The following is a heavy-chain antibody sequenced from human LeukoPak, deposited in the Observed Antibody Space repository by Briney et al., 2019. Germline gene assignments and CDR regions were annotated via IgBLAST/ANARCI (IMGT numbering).Heavy chain of an antibody. J-gene: IGHJ6*03. Sequence: SVKVSCKASGGTFISYTISWVRQAPGQGLEWMGRIIPILGIANYAQKFQGRVTITADKSTSTAYMELSSLRSEDTAVYYCARDRKVAAATYYYYYMDVWGKGTTVTVSS. D-gene: IGHD6-13*01. CDR3: ARDRKVAAATYYYYYMDV. CDR1: GGTFISYT. CDR2: IIPILGIA. V-gene: IGHV1-69*04.